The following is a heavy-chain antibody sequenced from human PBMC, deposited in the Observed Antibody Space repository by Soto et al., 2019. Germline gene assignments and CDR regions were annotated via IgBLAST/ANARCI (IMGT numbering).Heavy chain of an antibody. CDR1: GFTFSSYG. CDR2: ISYDGSNK. D-gene: IGHD3-3*01. V-gene: IGHV3-30*18. Sequence: GGSLRLSCAASGFTFSSYGMHWVRQAPGKGLEWVAVISYDGSNKYYADSVKGRFTVSRDNSKNTLYLQMNSLRAEDTAVYYCAKADADYDFWSGYYPYYYGMDVWGQGTAVTVSS. J-gene: IGHJ6*02. CDR3: AKADADYDFWSGYYPYYYGMDV.